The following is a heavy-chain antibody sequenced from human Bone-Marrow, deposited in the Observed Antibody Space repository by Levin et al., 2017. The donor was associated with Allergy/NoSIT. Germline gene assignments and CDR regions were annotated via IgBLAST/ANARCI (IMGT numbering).Heavy chain of an antibody. CDR2: ISGSGSNT. CDR3: AGYDTSGYHSPVDD. J-gene: IGHJ4*02. V-gene: IGHV3-23*01. CDR1: GLIFSNYA. Sequence: LSLTCAASGLIFSNYAMNWVRQAPGKGLEWVSQISGSGSNTHYADSVRGRFTFSRDNFNNTVYLQINSLRADDPALYYLAGYDTSGYHSPVDDWGEGALVTV. D-gene: IGHD3-22*01.